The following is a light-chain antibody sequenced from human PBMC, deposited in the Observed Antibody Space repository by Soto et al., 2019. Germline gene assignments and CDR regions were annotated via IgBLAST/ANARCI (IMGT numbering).Light chain of an antibody. CDR3: QQYNNWPPLT. CDR1: QSVSGN. V-gene: IGKV3-15*01. CDR2: GAS. Sequence: EIVMTQSRATLSVSPGERATLSCRASQSVSGNLAWYQQKPGQAPRLLIYGASTRATGIPARFSGSRSGTEFTLTISSLQSEDFAVYYCQQYNNWPPLTFGGGTKVEIK. J-gene: IGKJ4*01.